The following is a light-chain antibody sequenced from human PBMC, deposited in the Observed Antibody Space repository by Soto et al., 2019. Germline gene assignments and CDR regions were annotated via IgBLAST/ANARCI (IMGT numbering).Light chain of an antibody. V-gene: IGLV2-14*01. CDR3: KSFTTSDTYV. CDR1: SSDVGAYNY. CDR2: DVS. Sequence: QSVLTRPASVSGAALRSIRITCTETSSDVGAYNYVSWYLQYPGKAPKLVIFDVSFRPSGVSNRFSGSKSGNTASLTISGLQAEDEADYYCKSFTTSDTYVFGTGTKVTV. J-gene: IGLJ1*01.